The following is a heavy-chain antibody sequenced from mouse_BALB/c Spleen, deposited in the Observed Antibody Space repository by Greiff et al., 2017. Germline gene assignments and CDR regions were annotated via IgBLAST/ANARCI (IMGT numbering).Heavy chain of an antibody. CDR3: ARRGTGTRAMDY. CDR1: GYTFTSYW. D-gene: IGHD4-1*01. J-gene: IGHJ4*01. V-gene: IGHV1-87*01. CDR2: IYPGDGDT. Sequence: QVQLKQSGAELARPGASVKLSCKASGYTFTSYWMQWVKQRPGQGLEWIGAIYPGDGDTRYTQKFKGKATLTADKSSSTAYMQLSSLASEDSAVYYCARRGTGTRAMDYWGQGTSVTVSS.